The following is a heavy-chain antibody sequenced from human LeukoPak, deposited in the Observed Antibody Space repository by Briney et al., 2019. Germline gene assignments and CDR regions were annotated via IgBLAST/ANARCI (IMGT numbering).Heavy chain of an antibody. CDR2: INHSGST. CDR3: ARVRGIAARRGAFDI. J-gene: IGHJ3*02. V-gene: IGHV4-34*01. CDR1: GGSFSGYY. D-gene: IGHD6-6*01. Sequence: KPSETLSLTYAVYGGSFSGYYWSWIRQPPGKGLEWIGEINHSGSTNYNPSLKSRVTISVDTSKNQFSLKLSSVTAADTAVYYCARVRGIAARRGAFDIWGQGTMVTVSS.